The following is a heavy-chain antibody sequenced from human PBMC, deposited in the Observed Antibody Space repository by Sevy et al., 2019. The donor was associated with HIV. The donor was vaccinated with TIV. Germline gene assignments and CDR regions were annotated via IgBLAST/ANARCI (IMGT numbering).Heavy chain of an antibody. D-gene: IGHD2-2*01. Sequence: GGSLRLSCAASGFTFNKYWMTWVRQAPGKGLEWVATIKKDGSEKYHVDSMRGRFTISRDNAKNSLYLQMNNLRVEDTATYYCARDCSSSTCLWGLDVWGQGTTVTVSS. V-gene: IGHV3-7*03. CDR3: ARDCSSSTCLWGLDV. CDR1: GFTFNKYW. CDR2: IKKDGSEK. J-gene: IGHJ6*01.